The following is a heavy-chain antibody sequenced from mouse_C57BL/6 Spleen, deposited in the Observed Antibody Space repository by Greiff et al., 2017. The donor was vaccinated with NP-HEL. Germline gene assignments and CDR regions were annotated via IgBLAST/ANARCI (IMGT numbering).Heavy chain of an antibody. J-gene: IGHJ1*03. Sequence: QVQLQQSGAELVRPGASVKLSCKASGYTFTDYYINWVKQRPGQGLEWIARIYPGSGNTYYNEKFKGKATLTAEKSSSTAYMQLSSLTSEDSAVYFCAAVVAKVWYFDVWGTGTTVTVSS. D-gene: IGHD1-1*01. CDR1: GYTFTDYY. CDR3: AAVVAKVWYFDV. CDR2: IYPGSGNT. V-gene: IGHV1-76*01.